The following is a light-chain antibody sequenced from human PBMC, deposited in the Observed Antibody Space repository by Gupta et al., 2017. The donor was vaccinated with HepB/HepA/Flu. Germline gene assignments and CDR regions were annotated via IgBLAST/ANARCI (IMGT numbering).Light chain of an antibody. Sequence: DIVLTQSPGTLSLSPGERATLSCRASQSISSSFLVWYQQKPGQAPRLLIYSASTRATGIPDRFSGSGYGTDFTLSISGREPEDFAVYYCQQYGNSPRITFGQGTRMEIK. V-gene: IGKV3-20*01. CDR2: SAS. J-gene: IGKJ5*01. CDR1: QSISSSF. CDR3: QQYGNSPRIT.